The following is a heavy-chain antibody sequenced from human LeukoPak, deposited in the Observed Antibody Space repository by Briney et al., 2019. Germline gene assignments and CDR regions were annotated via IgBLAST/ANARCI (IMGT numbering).Heavy chain of an antibody. CDR3: ARDGSHSYDYAPHDY. Sequence: GASVKVSCKASGYTFTSYYMHWVRQAPGQGLEWMGIINPSGGSTSYAQKFQGRVTMTRDMSTSTVYMELSSLRSEDTAVYYCARDGSHSYDYAPHDYWGQGTLVTVSS. J-gene: IGHJ4*02. CDR2: INPSGGST. CDR1: GYTFTSYY. D-gene: IGHD3-16*01. V-gene: IGHV1-46*01.